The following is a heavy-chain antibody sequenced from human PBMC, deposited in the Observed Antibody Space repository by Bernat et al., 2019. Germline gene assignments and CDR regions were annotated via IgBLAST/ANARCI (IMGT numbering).Heavy chain of an antibody. V-gene: IGHV3-48*02. CDR1: GFTFSSYS. J-gene: IGHJ5*02. Sequence: EVQLVESGGGLVKPGGSLRLSCAASGFTFSSYSMNWVRQAPGKGLEWVSYISSSSSTIYYADSVKGRFTISRDNAKNSLYLQMNSLRDEDTAVYYCARSALIAVAGIRNWFDPWGQGTLVTVSS. D-gene: IGHD6-19*01. CDR2: ISSSSSTI. CDR3: ARSALIAVAGIRNWFDP.